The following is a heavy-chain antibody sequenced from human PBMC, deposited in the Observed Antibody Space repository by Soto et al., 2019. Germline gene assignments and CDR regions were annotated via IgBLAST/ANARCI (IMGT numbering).Heavy chain of an antibody. Sequence: SVKVSCKASGVTFSSYAISWVRQAPGQGLEWMGGIIPIFGTANYAQKFQGRVTITADESTSTAYMELSSLRSEDTAVYYCAREGRELRYFDWAPPTPGAFDIWGQGTMVTVSS. CDR3: AREGRELRYFDWAPPTPGAFDI. J-gene: IGHJ3*02. D-gene: IGHD3-9*01. CDR2: IIPIFGTA. CDR1: GVTFSSYA. V-gene: IGHV1-69*13.